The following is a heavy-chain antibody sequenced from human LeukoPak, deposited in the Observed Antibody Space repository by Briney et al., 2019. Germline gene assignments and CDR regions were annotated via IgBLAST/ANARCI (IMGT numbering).Heavy chain of an antibody. Sequence: GGSLRLACAASGFTFSNYVMHWVRQAPGKGLEWVTVISYDGSTKNDADSVEGRFTISRDNSKNTVFLQMNSLRAEDTAVYYCARDEYYYTSGLDYWGQGTLVTVAS. D-gene: IGHD3-3*01. V-gene: IGHV3-30*14. CDR2: ISYDGSTK. CDR3: ARDEYYYTSGLDY. CDR1: GFTFSNYV. J-gene: IGHJ4*02.